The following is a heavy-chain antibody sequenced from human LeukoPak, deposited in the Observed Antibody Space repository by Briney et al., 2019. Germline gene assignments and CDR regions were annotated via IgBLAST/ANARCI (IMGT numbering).Heavy chain of an antibody. CDR2: INSDGSNT. CDR1: GFTFSSYW. J-gene: IGHJ4*02. V-gene: IGHV3-74*01. Sequence: GGSLRLSCAASGFTFSSYWMHWVRQAPGEGLVWVSRINSDGSNTSYADSVKGRFTISRDNAKNTLYLQMNSLRAEDTAVYYCARGAYDFWRGNMGRWGQGTLVTVSS. D-gene: IGHD3-3*01. CDR3: ARGAYDFWRGNMGR.